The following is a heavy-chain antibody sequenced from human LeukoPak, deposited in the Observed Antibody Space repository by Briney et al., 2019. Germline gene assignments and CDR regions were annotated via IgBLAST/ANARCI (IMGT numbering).Heavy chain of an antibody. CDR1: GGPIHTYY. CDR2: ISYSGNS. J-gene: IGHJ4*02. D-gene: IGHD5-18*01. Sequence: PSETLSLTCTVSGGPIHTYYWNWIRQPPGKGLEWIAYISYSGNSNYNPSLKNRVTISVDTSKNQFSLKLTSVTAADTAVYYCARGFGYSFGYIGYWGQGTLVTVSS. CDR3: ARGFGYSFGYIGY. V-gene: IGHV4-59*01.